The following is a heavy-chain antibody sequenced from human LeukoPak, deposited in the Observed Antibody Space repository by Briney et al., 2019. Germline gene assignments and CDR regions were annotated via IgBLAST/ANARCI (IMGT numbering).Heavy chain of an antibody. J-gene: IGHJ4*02. CDR2: INPNSGGT. CDR3: ARAYHYYGSGRLSDY. V-gene: IGHV1-2*02. Sequence: ASVKVSCKASGYTFTGYYMHWVRQAPGQGLEWMGWINPNSGGTNYAQKFQGRVTMTRDTSISTAYMELSRLRSDDTAVYYCARAYHYYGSGRLSDYWGQGTLVTVSS. CDR1: GYTFTGYY. D-gene: IGHD3-10*01.